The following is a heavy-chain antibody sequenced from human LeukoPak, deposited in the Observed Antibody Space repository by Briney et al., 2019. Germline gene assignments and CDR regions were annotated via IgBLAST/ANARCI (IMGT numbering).Heavy chain of an antibody. D-gene: IGHD6-13*01. CDR2: ISAYNGNT. V-gene: IGHV1-18*01. CDR3: ARVRVQQLVRGAFDY. J-gene: IGHJ4*02. CDR1: GYTFTSYG. Sequence: ASVKVSCKASGYTFTSYGISWVRQAPGQGLEWMGWISAYNGNTNYAQKLQGRVTMTTDTSTSTAYMELRSLRSDDTAVYYCARVRVQQLVRGAFDYWGQGTLVTVSS.